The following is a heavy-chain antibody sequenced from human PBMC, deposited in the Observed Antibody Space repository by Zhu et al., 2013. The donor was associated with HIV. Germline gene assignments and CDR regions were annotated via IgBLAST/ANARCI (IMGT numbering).Heavy chain of an antibody. D-gene: IGHD3-9*01. V-gene: IGHV1-46*02. J-gene: IGHJ4*02. CDR3: VIQYYVDMTGYYPLTQ. Sequence: QVQLVQAGAELKKPGASVRLSCRALGYAFDNYYLHWVRQAPGQGLEWMGIINPSDNSTSHAQMFQGRLTLTRDTSTTTVYMFLNSLRSEDTAIYYCVIQYYVDMTGYYPLTQWGQGTLVTVSS. CDR2: INPSDNST. CDR1: GYAFDNYY.